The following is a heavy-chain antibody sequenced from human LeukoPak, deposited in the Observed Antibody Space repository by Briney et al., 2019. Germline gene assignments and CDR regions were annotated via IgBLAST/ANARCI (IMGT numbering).Heavy chain of an antibody. CDR3: ARDLSPGIVVVTATPTYFFDY. V-gene: IGHV1-2*02. Sequence: ASVKASCKAPGYTFTGYYMHWVRQAPGQGLVWMGWINPNRGGTNYAQKFQGRVTMTRDTSISTAYMELSRLRSDDTAVYYCARDLSPGIVVVTATPTYFFDYWGQGTLVTVSS. CDR2: INPNRGGT. CDR1: GYTFTGYY. J-gene: IGHJ4*02. D-gene: IGHD2-21*02.